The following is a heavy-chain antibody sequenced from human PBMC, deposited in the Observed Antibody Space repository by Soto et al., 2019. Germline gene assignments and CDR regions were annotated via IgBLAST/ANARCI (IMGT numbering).Heavy chain of an antibody. Sequence: QLQLQESGPGLVKPSETLSLTCTVSGGSISSSSYYWGWIRQPPGKGLEWIGSIYYSGSTYYNPSLKSRVTISVDTSKNQFSLKLSSVTAADTAVYYCARLGADYYFDYWGQGTLVTVSS. CDR1: GGSISSSSYY. V-gene: IGHV4-39*01. CDR3: ARLGADYYFDY. D-gene: IGHD6-25*01. J-gene: IGHJ4*02. CDR2: IYYSGST.